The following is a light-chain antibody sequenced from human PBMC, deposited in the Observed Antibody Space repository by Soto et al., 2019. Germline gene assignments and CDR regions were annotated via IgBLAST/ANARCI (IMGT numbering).Light chain of an antibody. CDR3: HQYNSYSPT. Sequence: DIQMTQSPSTLSASVGDRVTITCRASQSVTSWLAWYQQKPGKAPKLLIYDASSLESGVPSRFSGRGSGTEFTLTISSLQPDDFATYYCHQYNSYSPTFGGGTKVDNK. CDR1: QSVTSW. V-gene: IGKV1-5*01. J-gene: IGKJ4*01. CDR2: DAS.